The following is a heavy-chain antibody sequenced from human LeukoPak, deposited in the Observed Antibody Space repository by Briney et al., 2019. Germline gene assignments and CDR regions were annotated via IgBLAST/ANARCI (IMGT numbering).Heavy chain of an antibody. J-gene: IGHJ4*02. CDR3: ARDGGLYYGSGTFVGV. CDR1: GYTFTTYG. D-gene: IGHD3-10*01. Sequence: VASVKVSCKASGYTFTTYGISWVRQAPGQGLEWMGWISAHNGDTEYTQKLQGRVTMSTDTATSTAYMELRSLTSDDTAVYYCARDGGLYYGSGTFVGVWGQGTLVTVS. CDR2: ISAHNGDT. V-gene: IGHV1-18*01.